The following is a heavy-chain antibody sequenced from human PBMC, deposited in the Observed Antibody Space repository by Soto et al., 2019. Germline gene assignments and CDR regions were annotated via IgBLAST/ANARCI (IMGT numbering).Heavy chain of an antibody. V-gene: IGHV3-73*02. CDR3: TRRSEYDSGGYYYAYDY. D-gene: IGHD3-22*01. J-gene: IGHJ4*02. CDR1: GFTFSDSA. CDR2: IRSKANNFAT. Sequence: EVQVVESGGGLVQPGGSLTLSCAASGFTFSDSAMHWVRQASGKGLEWLGRIRSKANNFATAYAASVKGRFTISRDDAKNTVYVQMNSLNSEDTAVYYCTRRSEYDSGGYYYAYDYWGQGTRVTVSS.